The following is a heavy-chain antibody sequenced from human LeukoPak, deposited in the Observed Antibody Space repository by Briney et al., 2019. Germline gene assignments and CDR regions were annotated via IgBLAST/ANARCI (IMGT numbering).Heavy chain of an antibody. J-gene: IGHJ5*02. CDR2: IYPGDSDT. CDR3: ARVPITAVGTWFDP. CDR1: GYNFTDYW. D-gene: IGHD6-13*01. Sequence: GESLKISCKGSGYNFTDYWIAWVRQMPGKGLEWMGIIYPGDSDTRYSPSFQGQVTISADKSISAAYLQWNSLKASDTAIYYCARVPITAVGTWFDPWGQGTLVTVSS. V-gene: IGHV5-51*01.